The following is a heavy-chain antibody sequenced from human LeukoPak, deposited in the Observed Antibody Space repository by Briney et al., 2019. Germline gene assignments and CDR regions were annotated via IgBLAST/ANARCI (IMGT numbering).Heavy chain of an antibody. CDR1: GGSISSYY. CDR3: ARAEMATITNYYYYYMDV. D-gene: IGHD5-24*01. V-gene: IGHV4-59*01. Sequence: SETLSLTCTVSGGSISSYYWSWIRQPPGKGLEWIGYIYYSGSTNYNPSLKSRVTISVDTSKNQFSLKLSSVTAADTAVYYCARAEMATITNYYYYYMDVWGKGTTVTISS. CDR2: IYYSGST. J-gene: IGHJ6*03.